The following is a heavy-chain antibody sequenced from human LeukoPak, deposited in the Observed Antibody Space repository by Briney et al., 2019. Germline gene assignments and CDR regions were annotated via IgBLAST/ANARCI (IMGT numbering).Heavy chain of an antibody. CDR3: ARDGDTPFDY. V-gene: IGHV1-2*06. CDR1: GYTFTSYG. J-gene: IGHJ4*02. Sequence: ASVKVSCKASGYTFTSYGISWVRQAPGQGLEWMGRINPNSGGTNYAQKFQGRVTMTRDTSISTAYMELSRLRSDDTAVYYCARDGDTPFDYWGQGTLVTVSS. CDR2: INPNSGGT. D-gene: IGHD7-27*01.